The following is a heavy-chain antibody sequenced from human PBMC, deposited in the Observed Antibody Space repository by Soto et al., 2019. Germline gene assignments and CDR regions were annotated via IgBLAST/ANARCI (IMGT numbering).Heavy chain of an antibody. J-gene: IGHJ4*02. CDR1: GYTFTSYD. V-gene: IGHV1-8*01. D-gene: IGHD3-10*01. CDR3: ARGIRGGVRGVPAPTDY. Sequence: QVQLVQSGAEVKKPGASVKVSCKDSGYTFTSYDINWVRQATGQGLEWMGWMNPNSGNTGYAQKFQGRVTMTRNTAICTAYMEMSSLRSEDTAVYYCARGIRGGVRGVPAPTDYWGQGTLVTVSS. CDR2: MNPNSGNT.